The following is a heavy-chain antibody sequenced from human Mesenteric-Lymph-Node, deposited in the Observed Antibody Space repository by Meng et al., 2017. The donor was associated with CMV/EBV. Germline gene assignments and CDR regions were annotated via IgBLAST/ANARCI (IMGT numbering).Heavy chain of an antibody. D-gene: IGHD3-22*01. V-gene: IGHV1-2*02. CDR1: GYTFTGYY. Sequence: ASVKVSCKASGYTFTGYYMHWVRQAPGQGLEWMGWINPNSGGTNYAQKFQGRVTMTRDTSISTAYMELSSLRSEDTAVYYCASPTIGSSGYSLNYWGQGTLVTVSS. CDR3: ASPTIGSSGYSLNY. CDR2: INPNSGGT. J-gene: IGHJ4*02.